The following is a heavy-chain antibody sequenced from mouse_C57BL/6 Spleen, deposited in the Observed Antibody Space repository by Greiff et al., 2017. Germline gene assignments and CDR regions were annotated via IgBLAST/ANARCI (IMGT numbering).Heavy chain of an antibody. Sequence: EVKLMESEGGLVQPGSSMKLSCTASGFTFSDYYMAWVRQVPEKGLEWVANINYDGSSTYYLDSLKSRFIISRDNAKNILYLQMSSLKSEDTATYYCARDHPLYAMDYWGQGTSVTVSS. CDR1: GFTFSDYY. CDR3: ARDHPLYAMDY. CDR2: INYDGSST. J-gene: IGHJ4*01. V-gene: IGHV5-16*01.